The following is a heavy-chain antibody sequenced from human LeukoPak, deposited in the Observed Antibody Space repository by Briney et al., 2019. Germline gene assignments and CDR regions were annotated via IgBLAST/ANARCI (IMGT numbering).Heavy chain of an antibody. CDR2: INHSGST. CDR3: ARGLYCSSTSCDYHWFDP. J-gene: IGHJ5*02. V-gene: IGHV4-34*01. Sequence: SETLSLTCAVYGGSFSGYYWSWIRQPPGKGLEWIGEINHSGSTNYNPSLKSRVTISVDTSKNQFSLKLSSVTAADTVVYYCARGLYCSSTSCDYHWFDPWGQGTLVTVSS. D-gene: IGHD2-2*01. CDR1: GGSFSGYY.